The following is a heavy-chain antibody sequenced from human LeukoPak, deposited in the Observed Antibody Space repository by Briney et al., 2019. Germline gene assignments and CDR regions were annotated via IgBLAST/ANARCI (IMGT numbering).Heavy chain of an antibody. CDR2: IYYTGTT. V-gene: IGHV4-59*01. Sequence: SETLSLTCTVSGGSISGYYWSWIRQPPGKGLEWIGYIYYTGTTNYNPSLKSRVTISVDMSKNQLSLKLTSVIAADTAVYYCARGTIGSYTYWGQGTLVTVSS. CDR1: GGSISGYY. D-gene: IGHD3-10*01. CDR3: ARGTIGSYTY. J-gene: IGHJ4*02.